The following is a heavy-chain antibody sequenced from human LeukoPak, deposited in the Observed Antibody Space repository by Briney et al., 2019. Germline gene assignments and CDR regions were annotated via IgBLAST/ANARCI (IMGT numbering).Heavy chain of an antibody. Sequence: GGSLRLSCAASGFTFSSYAMSWVRQAPGKGLEWVSAISGSGGSTYYADSVKGRFTISRDNSKNTLYLQMNSPRAEDTAVYYCANIVVVPAAPDYWGQGTLVTVSS. V-gene: IGHV3-23*01. J-gene: IGHJ4*02. D-gene: IGHD2-2*01. CDR1: GFTFSSYA. CDR3: ANIVVVPAAPDY. CDR2: ISGSGGST.